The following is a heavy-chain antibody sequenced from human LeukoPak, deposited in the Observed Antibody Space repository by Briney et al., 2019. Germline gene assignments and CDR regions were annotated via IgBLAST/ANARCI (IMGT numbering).Heavy chain of an antibody. V-gene: IGHV2-5*01. CDR3: AHRMGGYFDY. D-gene: IGHD1-26*01. Sequence: ESGPTLVKPTQTLTLTCTFSGFSVTTSGVAVGWIRQPPGKALEWLAVIYWNEEKHYRSSLWSRLTITKDTSKNQVALTMTNMDPVDTATYYCAHRMGGYFDYWGQGTLVTVSS. CDR1: GFSVTTSGVA. J-gene: IGHJ4*02. CDR2: IYWNEEK.